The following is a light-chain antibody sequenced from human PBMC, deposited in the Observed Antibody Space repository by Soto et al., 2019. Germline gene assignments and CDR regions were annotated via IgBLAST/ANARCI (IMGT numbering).Light chain of an antibody. CDR1: QSVLYNSNDKNY. CDR3: QQYYSTPQT. V-gene: IGKV4-1*01. J-gene: IGKJ2*01. CDR2: WAS. Sequence: DIVMTQSPDSLGVSLGERATINCKSSQSVLYNSNDKNYLAWYQQKPGQPPKLLIYWASTRESGVPDRFSGSGSGTDFTLTISSLQAEDVAVYYCQQYYSTPQTFGQGTKLEIK.